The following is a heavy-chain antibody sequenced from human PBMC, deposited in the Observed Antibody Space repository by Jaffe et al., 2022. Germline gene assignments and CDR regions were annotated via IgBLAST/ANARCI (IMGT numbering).Heavy chain of an antibody. CDR2: ISSSGGAL. Sequence: QVQLVESGGGLVKPGGSLRLSCAASGFTFSDYYINWIRQAPGKGLEWLSYISSSGGALDYADSVKGRFTISRDNAKNSLYLQMNSLRAEDTAVYYCARETRYVRDSYYYYMDVWGKGTTVTVSS. CDR1: GFTFSDYY. J-gene: IGHJ6*03. D-gene: IGHD3-16*01. CDR3: ARETRYVRDSYYYYMDV. V-gene: IGHV3-11*01.